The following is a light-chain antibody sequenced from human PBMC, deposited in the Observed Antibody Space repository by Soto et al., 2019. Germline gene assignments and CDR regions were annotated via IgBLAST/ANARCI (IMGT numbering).Light chain of an antibody. CDR1: SSDIGTYNF. Sequence: QSALTQPASVSGSPGQSITIPCTGTSSDIGTYNFVSWYQQHPGKAPKLLIHEINNRPSGVSIRFSGSKSGNTASLTISGLQAEDEADYYCSSDTTTSTLIFGGGTKLTVL. CDR2: EIN. CDR3: SSDTTTSTLI. V-gene: IGLV2-14*01. J-gene: IGLJ2*01.